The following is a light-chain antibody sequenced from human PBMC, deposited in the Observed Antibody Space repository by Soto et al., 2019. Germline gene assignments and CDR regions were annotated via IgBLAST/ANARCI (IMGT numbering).Light chain of an antibody. CDR3: QQSASWPWR. CDR1: QGIRNF. Sequence: EIVMKQSPATLSASPGERATLACRASQGIRNFLAWYQQKPCQAPRLLISGASTRATGIPARFSGSRSGTDVTLSSSSLQSEDFAVYYCQQSASWPWRFGQGTKVEIK. J-gene: IGKJ1*01. V-gene: IGKV3-15*01. CDR2: GAS.